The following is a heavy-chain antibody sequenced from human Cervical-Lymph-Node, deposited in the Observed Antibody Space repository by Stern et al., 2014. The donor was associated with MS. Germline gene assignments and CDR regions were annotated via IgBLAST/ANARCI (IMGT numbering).Heavy chain of an antibody. CDR2: INPNSGGT. Sequence: VQLVQSEAQVKKPGASVKVSCKASGYSFTDYYIHWVRQAPGQGLEWVGWINPNSGGTSHAQKFQGRITMTRDTSIRTAYMELSSLRSDDTAVYYCARGTYFDPWGQGTLVTVPS. J-gene: IGHJ5*02. V-gene: IGHV1-2*02. CDR3: ARGTYFDP. CDR1: GYSFTDYY.